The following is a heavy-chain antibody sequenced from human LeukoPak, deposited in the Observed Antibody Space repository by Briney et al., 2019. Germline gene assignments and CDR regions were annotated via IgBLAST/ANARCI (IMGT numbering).Heavy chain of an antibody. CDR2: IIPIFGTA. CDR3: ARNRYSSGWLLDY. CDR1: GGTFSSYA. J-gene: IGHJ4*02. Sequence: SVKVSCKASGGTFSSYAISWVRQAPGQGLEWVGRIIPIFGTANYAQKFQGRVTITADKSTSTAYMELSSLRSEDTAVYYCARNRYSSGWLLDYWGQGTLVTVSS. D-gene: IGHD6-19*01. V-gene: IGHV1-69*06.